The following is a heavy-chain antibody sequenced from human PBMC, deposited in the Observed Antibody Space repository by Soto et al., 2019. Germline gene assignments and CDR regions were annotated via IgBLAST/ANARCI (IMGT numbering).Heavy chain of an antibody. CDR2: IIAANGKP. V-gene: IGHV1-3*01. D-gene: IGHD5-12*01. Sequence: ASVKVSCNAAGYTFTSYGMHCGRQVPGQRLEWMGWIIAANGKPKYSQKFPGRVTITRNPSASTPYMELSSLRSEDTAVYSCARDLWDGYTVDHWGQGTLVTVSS. CDR3: ARDLWDGYTVDH. J-gene: IGHJ5*02. CDR1: GYTFTSYG.